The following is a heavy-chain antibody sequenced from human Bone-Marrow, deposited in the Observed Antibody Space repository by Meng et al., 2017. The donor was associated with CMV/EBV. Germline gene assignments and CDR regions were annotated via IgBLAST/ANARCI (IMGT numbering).Heavy chain of an antibody. D-gene: IGHD5-12*01. Sequence: LSLTCAASGFTFSSYSMNWVRQAPGKGLEWVSSISSSSSYIYYADSVKGRFTISRDNAKNSLYLQMNSLRAEDTAVYYCAREQGYGYGDYRGQGTLVTVSS. V-gene: IGHV3-21*01. CDR3: AREQGYGYGDY. J-gene: IGHJ4*02. CDR1: GFTFSSYS. CDR2: ISSSSSYI.